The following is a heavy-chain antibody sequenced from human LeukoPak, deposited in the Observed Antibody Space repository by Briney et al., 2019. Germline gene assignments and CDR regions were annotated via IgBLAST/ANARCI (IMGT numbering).Heavy chain of an antibody. D-gene: IGHD2-2*01. CDR1: GGTFSSYA. J-gene: IGHJ3*02. Sequence: SVKVSCKASGGTFSSYAISWVRQAPGQGLEWMGGIFPIFGTANYAQKFQGRVTITTDESTSTAYMELSSLRSEDTAVYYCASRYCSSTSCIGDAFDIWGQGTMVTVSS. V-gene: IGHV1-69*05. CDR3: ASRYCSSTSCIGDAFDI. CDR2: IFPIFGTA.